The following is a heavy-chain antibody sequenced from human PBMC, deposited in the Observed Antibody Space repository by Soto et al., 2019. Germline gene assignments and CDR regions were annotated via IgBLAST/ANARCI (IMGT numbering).Heavy chain of an antibody. CDR2: INTDGSGT. J-gene: IGHJ4*02. CDR3: SKVHSSGSASLDY. D-gene: IGHD3-22*01. CDR1: GFPFSSYW. V-gene: IGHV3-74*01. Sequence: PGGSLRRSCAASGFPFSSYWMHWVRQAPGKGLVWVSYINTDGSGTAYADSVRGRFTISRDNAKNTLYLQMNTLRAEDTAVYYCSKVHSSGSASLDYCGPGPLVTVSS.